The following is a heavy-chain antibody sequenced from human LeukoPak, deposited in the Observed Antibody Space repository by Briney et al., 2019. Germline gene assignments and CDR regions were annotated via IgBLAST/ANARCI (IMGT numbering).Heavy chain of an antibody. D-gene: IGHD6-19*01. CDR2: IYYTGST. V-gene: IGHV4-59*01. Sequence: SETLSLTCTVSGGSISNYYWNWIRQPPGKGLEWIGYIYYTGSTNYNPSLESRVTISVDTSKNEFSLKVRSVTAADTAVYYCARVDTGSIAVVYYFDYWGQGTLVTVSS. CDR1: GGSISNYY. J-gene: IGHJ4*02. CDR3: ARVDTGSIAVVYYFDY.